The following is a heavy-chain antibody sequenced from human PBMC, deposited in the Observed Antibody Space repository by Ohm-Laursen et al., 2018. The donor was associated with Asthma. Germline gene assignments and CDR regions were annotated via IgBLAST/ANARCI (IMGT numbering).Heavy chain of an antibody. CDR1: GYTLTELS. CDR2: FDPEDGET. J-gene: IGHJ5*02. CDR3: ATRRPPIIAAAGDNWFDP. Sequence: GASVKVSCKVSGYTLTELSMHWVRQAPGKGLEWMGGFDPEDGETIYAQKFQGRVTMTEDTSTDTAYMELSSLRSEDTAVYYCATRRPPIIAAAGDNWFDPWGQGTLVTVSS. V-gene: IGHV1-24*01. D-gene: IGHD6-13*01.